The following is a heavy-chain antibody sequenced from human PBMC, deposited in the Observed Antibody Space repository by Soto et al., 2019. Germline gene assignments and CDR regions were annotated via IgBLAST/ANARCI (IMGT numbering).Heavy chain of an antibody. CDR2: TYYRSRWYN. CDR3: TSEFPYYVSSNTYLDY. V-gene: IGHV6-1*01. Sequence: SQTLSLTCALSGASVSGISAAWNWIRQSPSRGLEWLGRTYYRSRWYNDYAVSVKSRITVTPHTSTNPFSLHLNSVTPEDTSVYYCTSEFPYYVSSNTYLDYWGQGALVNVSS. D-gene: IGHD3-16*01. CDR1: GASVSGISAA. J-gene: IGHJ4*01.